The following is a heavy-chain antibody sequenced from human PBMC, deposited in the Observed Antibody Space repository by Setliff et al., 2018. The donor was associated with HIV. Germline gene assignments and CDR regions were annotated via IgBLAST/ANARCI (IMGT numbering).Heavy chain of an antibody. J-gene: IGHJ6*01. Sequence: ASVKVSCKASGGTFSSYAISWVRQAPGQGLEWMGGIIPILGIANYAQKFQGRVTITTDESTSTAYMELSSLRSGDTAVYYCARISQLLDYAMDVWGQGTTVTVSS. D-gene: IGHD6-13*01. CDR3: ARISQLLDYAMDV. V-gene: IGHV1-69*10. CDR1: GGTFSSYA. CDR2: IIPILGIA.